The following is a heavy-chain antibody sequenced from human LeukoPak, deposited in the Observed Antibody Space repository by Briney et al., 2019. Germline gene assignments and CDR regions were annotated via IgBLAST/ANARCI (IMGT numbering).Heavy chain of an antibody. CDR2: IYSDGST. CDR3: AREGYSYGSDWYFDL. J-gene: IGHJ2*01. Sequence: GGSLRLSCAASEFTFSAFWMSWVRQAPGKGLEWVSVIYSDGSTYYADSVKGRFTISRDNSKNTVYLQMNSLRAEDTAVYYCAREGYSYGSDWYFDLWGRGTLVSVSS. D-gene: IGHD5-18*01. CDR1: EFTFSAFW. V-gene: IGHV3-66*01.